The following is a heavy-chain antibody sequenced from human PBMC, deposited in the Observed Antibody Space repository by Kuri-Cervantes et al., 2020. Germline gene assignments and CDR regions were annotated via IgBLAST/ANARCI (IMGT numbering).Heavy chain of an antibody. CDR3: AKVSGSNWYFDY. Sequence: GGSLRLSCAASGFTFSSYSMNWVRQAPGKGLEWVSSISSSSSYIYYADSVKGRFTISRDNAKNSLYLQMNSLRAEDTAVYYCAKVSGSNWYFDYWGQGTLVTVSS. V-gene: IGHV3-21*04. CDR2: ISSSSSYI. D-gene: IGHD6-13*01. J-gene: IGHJ4*02. CDR1: GFTFSSYS.